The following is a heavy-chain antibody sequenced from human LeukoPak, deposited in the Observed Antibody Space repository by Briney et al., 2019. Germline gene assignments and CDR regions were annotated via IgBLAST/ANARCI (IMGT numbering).Heavy chain of an antibody. CDR3: ARVRAYSSASYYLDS. CDR2: IYPGDSDT. CDR1: GYAFTTYY. D-gene: IGHD3-10*01. Sequence: GESLKISCKGSGYAFTTYYVGWVPQMPGKGLEWMEIIYPGDSDTRYSPSFQGQVTISADKSISAAYLQWSSLKASDTAMYYCARVRAYSSASYYLDSWGQGTLVTVSS. V-gene: IGHV5-51*01. J-gene: IGHJ4*02.